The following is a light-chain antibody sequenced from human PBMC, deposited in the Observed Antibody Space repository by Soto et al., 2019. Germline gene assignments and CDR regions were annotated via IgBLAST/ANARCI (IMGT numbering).Light chain of an antibody. V-gene: IGLV2-14*01. Sequence: QSVLTQPASVSGSPGQSITISCTGTSSDVGGYNYVSWYQQHPGKAPKLMIYDVSNRPSGVSNRFSGSKSGNTASLTTSGLQAEDEADYYCSSYTSSSLYVFGTGTKVTV. J-gene: IGLJ1*01. CDR2: DVS. CDR1: SSDVGGYNY. CDR3: SSYTSSSLYV.